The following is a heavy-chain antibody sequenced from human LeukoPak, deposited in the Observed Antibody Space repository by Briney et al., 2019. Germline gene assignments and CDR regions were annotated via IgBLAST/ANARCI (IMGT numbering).Heavy chain of an antibody. CDR2: INWNGGST. CDR3: ARGVNGVFRIDY. V-gene: IGHV3-20*04. D-gene: IGHD2-8*01. J-gene: IGHJ4*02. Sequence: LPGGSLRLSCAASGFTFDDYGMSWVRQAPGKGLEWVSGINWNGGSTGYADSVKGRFTISRDNAKNSLYLHMNTLRAEDTAVYYCARGVNGVFRIDYWGQGTLVTVSS. CDR1: GFTFDDYG.